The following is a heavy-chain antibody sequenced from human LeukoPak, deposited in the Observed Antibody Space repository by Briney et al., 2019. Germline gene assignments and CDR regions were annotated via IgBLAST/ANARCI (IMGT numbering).Heavy chain of an antibody. J-gene: IGHJ4*02. Sequence: GGSLRLSCAASGLTFSNYAMTWVRQAPGKGLEWVSGISGSGSTTYYADSVKGRFTISRDNSKNTLYLQMNSLRAEDTAVYYCAKESVTIFGVVISYFDYWGQGTLVTVSS. CDR1: GLTFSNYA. V-gene: IGHV3-23*01. D-gene: IGHD3-3*01. CDR3: AKESVTIFGVVISYFDY. CDR2: ISGSGSTT.